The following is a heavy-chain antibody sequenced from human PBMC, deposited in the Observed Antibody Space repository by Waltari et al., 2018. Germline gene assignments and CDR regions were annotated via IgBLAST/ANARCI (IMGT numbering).Heavy chain of an antibody. CDR1: GFSFSNYP. J-gene: IGHJ4*02. V-gene: IGHV3-30*14. CDR3: VRDIVGLFQFDY. CDR2: RPYDGVTT. Sequence: QVQLVESGGGVVQPGRSLRLSCSTSGFSFSNYPIHWVRQAPGTGLEWGAGRPYDGVTTSYADSVKGRFSISRDNSKITLFLHMNCLRPDDTAIYYCVRDIVGLFQFDYWGQGTLVTVAS. D-gene: IGHD2-15*01.